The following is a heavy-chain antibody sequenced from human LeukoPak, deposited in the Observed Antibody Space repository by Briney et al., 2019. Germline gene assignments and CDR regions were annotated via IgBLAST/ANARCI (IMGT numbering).Heavy chain of an antibody. Sequence: ASVKVSCKASGYTFTSYYMHWVRQAPGQGLEWMGIINPSGGSTSYAQKYQGRVTMTRDTSTSTVYMELSSLRSEDTAVYYCAKDALSGSYLDYWGQGTLVTVSS. CDR3: AKDALSGSYLDY. CDR1: GYTFTSYY. V-gene: IGHV1-46*01. CDR2: INPSGGST. J-gene: IGHJ4*02. D-gene: IGHD1-26*01.